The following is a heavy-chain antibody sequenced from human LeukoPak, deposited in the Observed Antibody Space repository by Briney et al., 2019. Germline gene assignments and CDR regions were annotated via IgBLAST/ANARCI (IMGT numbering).Heavy chain of an antibody. V-gene: IGHV4-61*02. CDR1: GGSISGGSYY. J-gene: IGHJ5*02. CDR2: IYTSGST. D-gene: IGHD5-18*01. CDR3: ARYSYGYDWFDP. Sequence: SETLSLTCTVSGGSISGGSYYWSWIRQPAGKGLEWIGRIYTSGSTNYNPSLKSRVTISVDTSKNQFSLKLSSVTAADTAVYYCARYSYGYDWFDPWGQGTLVTVSS.